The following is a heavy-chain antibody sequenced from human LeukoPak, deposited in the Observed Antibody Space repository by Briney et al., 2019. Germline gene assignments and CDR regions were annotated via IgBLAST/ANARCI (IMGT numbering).Heavy chain of an antibody. V-gene: IGHV4-61*01. Sequence: PSETLSLTCTVSGGSISSGNYYWSWIQQPPGKGLEWIGYIYYSGSTNYNPSLKSRVTISVDTSKNQFSLKLSSVTAADTAVYYCARGEQLVTYFQHWGQGTLVTVSS. CDR1: GGSISSGNYY. CDR2: IYYSGST. D-gene: IGHD6-6*01. CDR3: ARGEQLVTYFQH. J-gene: IGHJ1*01.